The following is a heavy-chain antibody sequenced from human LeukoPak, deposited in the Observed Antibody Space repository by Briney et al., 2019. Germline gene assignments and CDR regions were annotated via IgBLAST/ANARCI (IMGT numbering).Heavy chain of an antibody. CDR3: ARAPSGYSYGSSYP. J-gene: IGHJ5*02. V-gene: IGHV4-39*07. D-gene: IGHD5-18*01. CDR2: IYYSGST. Sequence: KSSETLSLTCTVSGGSISSSSYYWGWIRQPPGKGLEWIGSIYYSGSTYYNPSLKSRVTISVDTSKNQFSLKLSSVTAADTAVYYCARAPSGYSYGSSYPWGQGTLVTVSS. CDR1: GGSISSSSYY.